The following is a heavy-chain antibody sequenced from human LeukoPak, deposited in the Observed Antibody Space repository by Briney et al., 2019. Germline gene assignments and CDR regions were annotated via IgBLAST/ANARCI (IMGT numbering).Heavy chain of an antibody. CDR2: MNPNSGNT. V-gene: IGHV1-8*02. Sequence: ASVKVSCKASGYSFTGYYMHWVRQATGRGLEWMGWMNPNSGNTGYAQKFQGRVTMTRNTSISTAYMELSSLRSEDTAVYYCARGPVEMARKNWFDPWGQGTLVTVSS. CDR1: GYSFTGYY. CDR3: ARGPVEMARKNWFDP. D-gene: IGHD5-24*01. J-gene: IGHJ5*02.